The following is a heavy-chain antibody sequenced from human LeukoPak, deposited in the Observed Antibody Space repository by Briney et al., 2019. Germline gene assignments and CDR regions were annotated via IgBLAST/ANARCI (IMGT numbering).Heavy chain of an antibody. CDR1: GYTFSSYW. V-gene: IGHV3-74*01. Sequence: GGSLRLSCASSGYTFSSYWMHWVRQAPGKGLVWVSRINSDGSSTIYADSVKGRFTISRDNAKNTLYLQMNSLRADDTAVYYYARVELCTIDFWGQGTLVTVSS. J-gene: IGHJ4*02. CDR2: INSDGSST. CDR3: ARVELCTIDF. D-gene: IGHD2-2*01.